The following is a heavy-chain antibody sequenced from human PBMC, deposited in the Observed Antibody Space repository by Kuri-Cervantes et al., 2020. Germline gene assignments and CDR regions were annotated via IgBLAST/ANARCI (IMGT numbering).Heavy chain of an antibody. Sequence: ASVKVSCKASGYTFTSYGISWVRQAPGQGLEWMGWISAYNGNTNYAQKLQGRVTMTTDTSTSTAYMELSSLRSEDTAVYYCARARRTDYKVRGHYYYYMDVWGKGTTVTVSS. CDR1: GYTFTSYG. CDR2: ISAYNGNT. D-gene: IGHD3-10*01. J-gene: IGHJ6*03. CDR3: ARARRTDYKVRGHYYYYMDV. V-gene: IGHV1-18*01.